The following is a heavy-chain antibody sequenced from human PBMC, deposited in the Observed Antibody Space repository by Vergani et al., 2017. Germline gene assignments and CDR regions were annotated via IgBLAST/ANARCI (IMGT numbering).Heavy chain of an antibody. V-gene: IGHV1-46*03. D-gene: IGHD3-9*01. CDR2: INPSGGHT. Sequence: QVQVVQSGAEVKKSGASEKVSCKTSGYTFSNYYMHWVRQAPGQGLEWMGIINPSGGHTNYAQKFQGRVTMNRDTSTSTVYMELSSLRSEDTAIYYCARGDFGILTGYRYWGQGTLVTVSA. CDR1: GYTFSNYY. CDR3: ARGDFGILTGYRY. J-gene: IGHJ4*02.